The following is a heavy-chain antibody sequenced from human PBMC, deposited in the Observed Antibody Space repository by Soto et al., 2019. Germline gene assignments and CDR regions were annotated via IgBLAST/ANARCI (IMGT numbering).Heavy chain of an antibody. D-gene: IGHD6-19*01. J-gene: IGHJ5*02. CDR2: ISGSGINT. V-gene: IGHV3-23*01. CDR3: VKRPRAIAVAWFDP. Sequence: PGGSLRLSCAASGFTFSSFAMSWVRRAPGKGLEWVSAISGSGINTNYADSVKGRFTISRDNTENMLYLQMNSLRAEDTAIYYCVKRPRAIAVAWFDPWGQGTLVTVSS. CDR1: GFTFSSFA.